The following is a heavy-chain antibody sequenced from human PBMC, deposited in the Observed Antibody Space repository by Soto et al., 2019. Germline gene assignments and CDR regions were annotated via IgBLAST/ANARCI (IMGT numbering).Heavy chain of an antibody. J-gene: IGHJ6*02. CDR2: MNPNSGNT. CDR3: ARGRPRDFWSGYSPNYYYYGMDV. V-gene: IGHV1-8*01. Sequence: ASVKVSCKASGYTFTSYDINWVRQATGQGLEWMGWMNPNSGNTGYAQKFQGRVTMTRNTSISTAYMELSSLRSEDTAVYYCARGRPRDFWSGYSPNYYYYGMDVWGQGTTVTVSS. CDR1: GYTFTSYD. D-gene: IGHD3-3*01.